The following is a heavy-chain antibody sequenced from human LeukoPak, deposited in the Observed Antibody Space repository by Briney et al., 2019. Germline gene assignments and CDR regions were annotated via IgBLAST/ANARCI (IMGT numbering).Heavy chain of an antibody. Sequence: SETLSLTCAVYGGSFSGYYWSWIRQPPGKGLEWIGSIYYSGSTYYNPSLKSRVTISVDTSKNQFSLKLSSVTAADTAVYYCARDGPVAVAGTASDYWGQGTLVTVSS. D-gene: IGHD6-19*01. CDR2: IYYSGST. V-gene: IGHV4-34*01. CDR1: GGSFSGYY. CDR3: ARDGPVAVAGTASDY. J-gene: IGHJ4*02.